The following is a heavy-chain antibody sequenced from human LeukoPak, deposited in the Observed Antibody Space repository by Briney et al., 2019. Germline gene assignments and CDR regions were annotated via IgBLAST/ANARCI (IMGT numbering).Heavy chain of an antibody. Sequence: GGSLRLSCAASGFTFSSYSMNWVRQAPGKGLEWVSSISSSSSYIYYADSVKGRFTISRDNAKNSLYLQMNSLRAEDAAVYYCARGGGYSGYGAYYFDYWGQGTLVTVSS. J-gene: IGHJ4*02. D-gene: IGHD5-12*01. V-gene: IGHV3-21*01. CDR2: ISSSSSYI. CDR1: GFTFSSYS. CDR3: ARGGGYSGYGAYYFDY.